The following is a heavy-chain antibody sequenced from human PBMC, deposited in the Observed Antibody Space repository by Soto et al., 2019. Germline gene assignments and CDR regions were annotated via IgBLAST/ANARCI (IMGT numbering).Heavy chain of an antibody. J-gene: IGHJ4*02. Sequence: GPLRLSCTASRFNYTYNSMSWIRQAPGKGLEWVSGISGSGISTYYTDSVKGRFTVSRDNSKSTLYLQLNSLRAEDTAVYYCAKVKTWTCLDYWGQGTLVTVSS. D-gene: IGHD5-12*01. V-gene: IGHV3-23*01. CDR3: AKVKTWTCLDY. CDR1: RFNYTYNS. CDR2: ISGSGIST.